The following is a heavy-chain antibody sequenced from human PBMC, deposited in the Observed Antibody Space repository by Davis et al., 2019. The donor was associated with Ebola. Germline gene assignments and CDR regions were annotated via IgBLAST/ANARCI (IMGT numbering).Heavy chain of an antibody. CDR3: ARAGGTYCSGGSCPWDY. J-gene: IGHJ4*02. Sequence: GGSLRLSCAASGFTFDDYAMHWVRQAPGKGLEWVSGISWNSGSIGYADSVKGRFTISRDNAKNSLYLQMNSLRAEDTAVYYCARAGGTYCSGGSCPWDYWGQGTLVTVSS. V-gene: IGHV3-9*01. CDR2: ISWNSGSI. CDR1: GFTFDDYA. D-gene: IGHD2-15*01.